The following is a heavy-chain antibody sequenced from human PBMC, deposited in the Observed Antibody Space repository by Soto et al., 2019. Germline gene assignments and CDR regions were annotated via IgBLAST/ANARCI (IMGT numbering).Heavy chain of an antibody. J-gene: IGHJ4*02. CDR2: ISYDGSNK. Sequence: PGGSLRLSCATSGFIFSDYYMHWIRQAPGKGLEWVAVISYDGSNKYYADSVKGRFTISRDNSKNTLYLQMNSLRAEDTAVYYCARHKRDLRFLEWSYYFDYWGQGTLVTVSS. V-gene: IGHV3-30-3*01. D-gene: IGHD3-3*01. CDR1: GFIFSDYY. CDR3: ARHKRDLRFLEWSYYFDY.